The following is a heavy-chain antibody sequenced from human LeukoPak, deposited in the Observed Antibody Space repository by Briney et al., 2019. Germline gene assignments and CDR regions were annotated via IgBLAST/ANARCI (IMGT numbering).Heavy chain of an antibody. CDR2: IIPILGIA. D-gene: IGHD5-24*01. V-gene: IGHV1-69*04. CDR1: GGTFSSYA. Sequence: SVTVSCKASGGTFSSYAISWVRQAPGQGLEWMGRIIPILGIANYAQKFQGRVTITADKSTSTAYMELSSLRSEDTAVYYCARKAGDGYNSYYFDYWGQGTLVTVSS. J-gene: IGHJ4*02. CDR3: ARKAGDGYNSYYFDY.